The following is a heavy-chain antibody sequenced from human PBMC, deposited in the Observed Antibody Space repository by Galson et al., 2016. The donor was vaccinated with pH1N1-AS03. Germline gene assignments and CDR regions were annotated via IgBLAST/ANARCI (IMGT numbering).Heavy chain of an antibody. J-gene: IGHJ3*01. V-gene: IGHV3-21*01. Sequence: SLRLSCAASGFTFSRYGLNWVRQAPGKGLEWVSSISSDGNYIYYADSVQGRLTISRDNAKDSLYLQMNNLRAEDTAVYFCARDLGKCRMQIWLQIYGFDLWGQGTKVIVSS. CDR3: ARDLGKCRMQIWLQIYGFDL. CDR2: ISSDGNYI. D-gene: IGHD5-18*01. CDR1: GFTFSRYG.